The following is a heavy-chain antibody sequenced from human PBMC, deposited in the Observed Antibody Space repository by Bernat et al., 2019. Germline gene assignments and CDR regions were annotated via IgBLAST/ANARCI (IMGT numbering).Heavy chain of an antibody. CDR3: AREHYDSSGYYQSNYYFDY. CDR2: ISYDGSNK. Sequence: LVESGGGVVQPGRSLRLSCAASGFTFSSYAMHWVRQAPGKGLEWVAVISYDGSNKYYADSVKGRFTISRDNSKNTLYLQMNSLRAEDTAVYYCAREHYDSSGYYQSNYYFDYWGQGTLVTVSS. D-gene: IGHD3-22*01. J-gene: IGHJ4*02. V-gene: IGHV3-30-3*01. CDR1: GFTFSSYA.